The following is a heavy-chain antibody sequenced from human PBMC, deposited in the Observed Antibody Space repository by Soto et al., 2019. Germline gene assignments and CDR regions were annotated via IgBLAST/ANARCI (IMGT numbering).Heavy chain of an antibody. Sequence: ASVKVSCKASGYTFTSYGISWVRQAPGQGLEWMGWISAYNGNTNYAQKLQGRVTMTTDTSTSTAYMELRSLRSDDTAVYYCERSPPTNSSGWPINYYGMDVGGQGTTVTVSS. CDR1: GYTFTSYG. CDR3: ERSPPTNSSGWPINYYGMDV. J-gene: IGHJ6*02. D-gene: IGHD6-19*01. V-gene: IGHV1-18*01. CDR2: ISAYNGNT.